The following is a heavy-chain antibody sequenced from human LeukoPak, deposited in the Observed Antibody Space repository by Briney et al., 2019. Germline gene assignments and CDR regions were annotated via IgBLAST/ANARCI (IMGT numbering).Heavy chain of an antibody. CDR1: GFTFYDYA. V-gene: IGHV3-9*01. Sequence: GGSLRLSCAASGFTFYDYAMHWVRPAPGKGLEGVSGISWNSGSIDYADSVKGRFTISRDNAKNSLYLQMNSLRAEDTALYYCAKDVEMDSSGGWGQGTLVTVSS. J-gene: IGHJ4*02. D-gene: IGHD3-22*01. CDR2: ISWNSGSI. CDR3: AKDVEMDSSGG.